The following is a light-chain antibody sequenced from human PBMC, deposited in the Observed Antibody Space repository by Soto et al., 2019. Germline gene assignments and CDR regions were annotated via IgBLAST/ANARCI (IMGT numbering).Light chain of an antibody. V-gene: IGKV1-5*01. Sequence: DIQMTQSPSTLSASVGDRVTINCRASQSISSWLAWYQQKPGKAPKLLIYDASSLVSGVPSRFSGSGSGTEFSLTISSLQPADFATYYCQQYNSYPWTFGQGTKVEIK. CDR2: DAS. J-gene: IGKJ1*01. CDR3: QQYNSYPWT. CDR1: QSISSW.